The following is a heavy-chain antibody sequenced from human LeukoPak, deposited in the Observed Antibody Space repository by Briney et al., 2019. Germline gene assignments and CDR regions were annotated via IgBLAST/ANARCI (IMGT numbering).Heavy chain of an antibody. V-gene: IGHV3-21*01. D-gene: IGHD6-19*01. CDR1: GFTFSSYS. J-gene: IGHJ4*02. CDR2: ITPSRAYI. CDR3: ARASGTSGWYPAFDY. Sequence: GGSLRLSCAASGFTFSSYSMNWVRQAPGMGLEWGSSITPSRAYIYYADSAKGRFSISRDNANNSLSLQMNSLRAEDTAVYYCARASGTSGWYPAFDYWGQGDLVTVSS.